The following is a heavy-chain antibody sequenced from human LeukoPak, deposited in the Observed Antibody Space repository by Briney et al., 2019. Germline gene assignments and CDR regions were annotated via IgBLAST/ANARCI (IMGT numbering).Heavy chain of an antibody. J-gene: IGHJ4*02. CDR2: INHNGNVN. CDR3: TIGVY. V-gene: IGHV3-7*03. CDR1: GFTFSSYW. Sequence: VGSLRLSCAASGFTFSSYWMNWARQAPGKGLEWVASINHNGNVNYYVDSVKGRFTISRDNAKNSLYLQMSNLRAEDTAVYYCTIGVYWGQGTLVTVSS.